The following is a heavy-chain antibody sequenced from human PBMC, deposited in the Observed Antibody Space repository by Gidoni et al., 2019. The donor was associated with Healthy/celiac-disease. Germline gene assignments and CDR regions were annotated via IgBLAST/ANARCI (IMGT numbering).Heavy chain of an antibody. J-gene: IGHJ4*02. V-gene: IGHV1-46*01. Sequence: QVQLVQSGAEVKKPGASVKVSCKASGYTFTSYYMHWVRQAPGQGLEWMGIINPSVGSTSYEQKFQGRVTMTRDTSTSTVYMELSSLRSEDTAVYYCARDNPYGSGRRGGVYYFDYWGQGTLVTVSS. CDR3: ARDNPYGSGRRGGVYYFDY. CDR2: INPSVGST. CDR1: GYTFTSYY. D-gene: IGHD3-10*01.